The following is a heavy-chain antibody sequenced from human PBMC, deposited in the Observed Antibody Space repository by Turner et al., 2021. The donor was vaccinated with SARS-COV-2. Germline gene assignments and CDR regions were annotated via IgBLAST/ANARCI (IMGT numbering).Heavy chain of an antibody. J-gene: IGHJ6*02. CDR3: ATEMTTVTLYYYYGMDV. CDR1: GDSISSSRYY. V-gene: IGHV4-39*01. CDR2: IYYSGST. D-gene: IGHD4-4*01. Sequence: QLQLQESGPGLVKPSETLSLTCPVSGDSISSSRYYWGWLRQPPGKGLEWIGSIYYSGSTYYNPSLKSRVTISVDTSKNQFTLKLSSVTAADTAVYYCATEMTTVTLYYYYGMDVWGQGTTVTVSS.